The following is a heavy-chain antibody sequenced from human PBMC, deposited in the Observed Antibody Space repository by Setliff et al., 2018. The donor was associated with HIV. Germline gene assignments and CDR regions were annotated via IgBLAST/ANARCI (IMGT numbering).Heavy chain of an antibody. J-gene: IGHJ4*02. Sequence: SVKVSCKASEDTFTNFGISWVRQAPGQGLEWMGGVIPIFSTTNHAQRFQGRVTITTDESTSTAYMELSSLRSEDTAVYYCAREDYYDSSGYRMGNALDYWGQGTLVTVS. V-gene: IGHV1-69*05. CDR1: EDTFTNFG. CDR2: VIPIFSTT. D-gene: IGHD3-22*01. CDR3: AREDYYDSSGYRMGNALDY.